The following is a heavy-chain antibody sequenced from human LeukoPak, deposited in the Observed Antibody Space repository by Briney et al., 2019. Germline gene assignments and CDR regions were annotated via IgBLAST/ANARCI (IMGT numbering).Heavy chain of an antibody. Sequence: ASVKVSCKAPGYTLTSHDIIWVRQATGQGLEWMGWINSNNGDTTYAQSFQDRVTITRDTSIRTAYMELTSLRSDDTAVYYCARNHEGFRYWGQGTLVTVSS. CDR1: GYTLTSHD. V-gene: IGHV1-8*03. J-gene: IGHJ4*02. CDR3: ARNHEGFRY. CDR2: INSNNGDT.